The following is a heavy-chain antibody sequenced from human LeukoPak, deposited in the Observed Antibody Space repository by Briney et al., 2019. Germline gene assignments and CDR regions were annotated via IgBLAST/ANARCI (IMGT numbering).Heavy chain of an antibody. CDR2: IDSSGSNI. Sequence: QPGGSLRLSCAASGFTFSSYEMNWVRQAPGKGLEWVSYIDSSGSNIHYADSVKGRFTISRDNAKNSLYLQMNSLRAEDTALYYCARECRSSGWYRIFDYYYYYMDVWGKGTTVTVSS. CDR3: ARECRSSGWYRIFDYYYYYMDV. CDR1: GFTFSSYE. V-gene: IGHV3-48*03. D-gene: IGHD6-19*01. J-gene: IGHJ6*03.